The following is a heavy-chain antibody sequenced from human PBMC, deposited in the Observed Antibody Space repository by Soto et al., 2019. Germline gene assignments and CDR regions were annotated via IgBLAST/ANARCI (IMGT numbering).Heavy chain of an antibody. J-gene: IGHJ4*02. CDR2: IYYSGST. Sequence: SETLSLTCTVSGGSVSSGSYYWSWIRQPPGKGLEWIGYIYYSGSTNYNPSLKSRVTISVDTSKNQFSLKLSSVTAADTAVYYCAREGYGSGSYFVGDDWGQGTLVIVSS. CDR3: AREGYGSGSYFVGDD. D-gene: IGHD3-10*01. V-gene: IGHV4-61*01. CDR1: GGSVSSGSYY.